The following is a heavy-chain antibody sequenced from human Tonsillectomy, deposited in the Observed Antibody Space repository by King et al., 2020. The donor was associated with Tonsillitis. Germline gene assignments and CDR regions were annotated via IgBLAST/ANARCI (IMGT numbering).Heavy chain of an antibody. V-gene: IGHV1-2*02. CDR2: INPNSGGT. D-gene: IGHD3-9*01. CDR1: GYNFTGFY. CDR3: STFTIPQTH. J-gene: IGHJ4*02. Sequence: QLVQSGAEVKKPGASVKVSCKPSGYNFTGFYIHWVRQAPGQGLEWMGLINPNSGGTNYAQKFQGRVTMTRDTFISTAYMELSRLRSDDTAVYYCSTFTIPQTHWGQGTLVIVSS.